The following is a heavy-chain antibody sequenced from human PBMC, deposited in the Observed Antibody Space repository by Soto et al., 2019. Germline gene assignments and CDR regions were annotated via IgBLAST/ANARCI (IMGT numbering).Heavy chain of an antibody. CDR2: IYYRGST. J-gene: IGHJ4*02. CDR3: ARFTAIFGVVIIPQYYFDY. CDR1: GGSISSPDYY. Sequence: SETLSLTCTVSGGSISSPDYYWGWIRQPPGKGLEWIGNIYYRGSTYYSPSLKSRVTISVDTSKNQFSLRLRSVTAADTAVYYCARFTAIFGVVIIPQYYFDYWGRGTLVTVSS. D-gene: IGHD3-3*01. V-gene: IGHV4-39*01.